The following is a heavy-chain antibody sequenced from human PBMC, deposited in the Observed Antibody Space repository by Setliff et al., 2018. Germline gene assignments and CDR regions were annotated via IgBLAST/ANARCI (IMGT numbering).Heavy chain of an antibody. J-gene: IGHJ6*04. Sequence: ASVKVSCKTSGFGFTTFGFSWVRQAPGQGLEWLGSISPYSGNTNYPQWLQDRVTMTIDTSATAADTAVYYCARHALSFDSAWDVWGKGTTVTVSS. V-gene: IGHV1-18*01. CDR3: WDV. CDR1: GFGFTTFG. CDR2: ISPYSGNT. D-gene: IGHD3-10*01.